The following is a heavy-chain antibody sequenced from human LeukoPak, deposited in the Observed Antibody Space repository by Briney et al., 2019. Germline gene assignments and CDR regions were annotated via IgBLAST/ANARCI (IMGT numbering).Heavy chain of an antibody. J-gene: IGHJ5*02. CDR1: GFTFSSYG. Sequence: GGSLRLSCAASGFTFSSYGMSWVRQGPGKGLEGVSAISGSGGSTYYADSVKGRFTISRDNSKNALYLQMNSLRAEDTAVYYCAREGKNWFDPWGQGTLVTVSS. CDR3: AREGKNWFDP. V-gene: IGHV3-23*01. CDR2: ISGSGGST.